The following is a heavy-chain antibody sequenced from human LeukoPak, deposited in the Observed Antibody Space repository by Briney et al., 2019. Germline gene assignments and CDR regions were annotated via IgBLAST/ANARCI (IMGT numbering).Heavy chain of an antibody. Sequence: PGGSLGLSCAASGFTFSSYWMHWVRQAPGKGLVWVSRIKSDGSSTDYADSVKGRFTISRDNAKDTLYLQMSSLRAEDTAVYYCARDHGNYYFDYWGQGALVTVSS. V-gene: IGHV3-74*01. CDR3: ARDHGNYYFDY. CDR2: IKSDGSST. D-gene: IGHD1-7*01. CDR1: GFTFSSYW. J-gene: IGHJ4*02.